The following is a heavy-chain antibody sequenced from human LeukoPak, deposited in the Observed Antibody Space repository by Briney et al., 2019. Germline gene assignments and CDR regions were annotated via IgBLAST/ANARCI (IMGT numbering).Heavy chain of an antibody. D-gene: IGHD3-10*01. CDR2: ISGSGGST. J-gene: IGHJ5*02. CDR1: GFTFSSYA. Sequence: PGGSLRLSCAASGFTFSSYAMSWVRQAPGKGLEWVSAISGSGGSTYYADSVKGRFTISRDNSKNTLYLQMNSLRAEDTAVYYCAKGTTNRHYYGSGSYYPWGQGTLVTVSS. CDR3: AKGTTNRHYYGSGSYYP. V-gene: IGHV3-23*01.